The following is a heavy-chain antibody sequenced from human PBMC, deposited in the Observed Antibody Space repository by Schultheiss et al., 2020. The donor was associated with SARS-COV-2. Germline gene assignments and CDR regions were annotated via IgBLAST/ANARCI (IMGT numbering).Heavy chain of an antibody. CDR3: NPSKQLVDY. J-gene: IGHJ4*02. CDR2: IRSKAYGGTT. V-gene: IGHV3-49*03. Sequence: LSLTCTVSGGSISSYYWSWIRQPPGKGLEWVGFIRSKAYGGTTEYAASVKGRFTISRDDSKSIAYLQMNSLKTEDTAVYYCNPSKQLVDYWGQGTLVTVSS. D-gene: IGHD6-6*01. CDR1: GGSISSYY.